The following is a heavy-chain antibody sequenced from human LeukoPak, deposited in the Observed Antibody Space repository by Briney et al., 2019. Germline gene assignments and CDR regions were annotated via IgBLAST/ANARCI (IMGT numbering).Heavy chain of an antibody. J-gene: IGHJ4*02. Sequence: GGSLRLSCAASGFTFSRHWMSWVRQAPGKGLEWVANIKQDGSEKYYVDSVKGRFTSSRDNAKNSLYLQMNSLRAEDTAVYYCARAVTYYYDSSGYYYNNYWGQGTLVTVSS. CDR1: GFTFSRHW. CDR3: ARAVTYYYDSSGYYYNNY. D-gene: IGHD3-22*01. V-gene: IGHV3-7*01. CDR2: IKQDGSEK.